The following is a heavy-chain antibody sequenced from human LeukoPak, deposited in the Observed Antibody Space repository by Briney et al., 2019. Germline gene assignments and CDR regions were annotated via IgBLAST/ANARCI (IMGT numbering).Heavy chain of an antibody. J-gene: IGHJ5*02. V-gene: IGHV1-69*13. CDR3: ASSSQGIAAKYNWFDP. CDR2: IIPIFGTA. CDR1: GGTFSSYA. D-gene: IGHD6-13*01. Sequence: SVKVSCKASGGTFSSYAISWVRQAPGPGLEWMGGIIPIFGTANYAQKFQGRVTITADESTSTAYMELSSLRSEDTAVYYCASSSQGIAAKYNWFDPWGQGTLVTVSS.